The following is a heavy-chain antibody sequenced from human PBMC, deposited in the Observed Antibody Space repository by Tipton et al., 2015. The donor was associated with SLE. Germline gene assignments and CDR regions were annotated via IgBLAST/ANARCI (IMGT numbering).Heavy chain of an antibody. Sequence: TLSLTCAVYGGSFSGYYWSWIRQPPGKGLEWIVEINHSGHTNYNLSLKSRVTISVDTSKNQFSLRLISVTAADTAVYYCARSVLAYRSGGFEYWGQGTPVTVSS. CDR1: GGSFSGYY. CDR2: INHSGHT. J-gene: IGHJ4*02. D-gene: IGHD2-15*01. CDR3: ARSVLAYRSGGFEY. V-gene: IGHV4-34*01.